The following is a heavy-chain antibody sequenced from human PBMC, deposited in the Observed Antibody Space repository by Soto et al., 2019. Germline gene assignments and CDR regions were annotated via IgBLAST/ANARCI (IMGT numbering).Heavy chain of an antibody. CDR3: ASDRSLFDY. CDR1: GFTFSAYH. V-gene: IGHV3-48*02. CDR2: IHSDSTTI. Sequence: EVQLVQSGGGLVQPGGSLTLSCAASGFTFSAYHMNWVRQAPGKGLEWVSYIHSDSTTIYYADSVKGRFTISRDNAKNSQYLQMNSLRDEDTAVYYCASDRSLFDYWGQGALVTVSS. J-gene: IGHJ4*02.